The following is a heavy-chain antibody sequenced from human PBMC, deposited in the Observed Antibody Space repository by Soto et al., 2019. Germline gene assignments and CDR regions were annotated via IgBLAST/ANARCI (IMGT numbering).Heavy chain of an antibody. CDR2: ISYDGTKT. Sequence: QVQLVESGGGVVQPGRSLRVSCAASGFTFSIYAMHWVRQAPGTGLEWVAVISYDGTKTYYADSVKGRFTISRDNSKNTVYLQMNSLRDEDTAVYYCAKERGQRRQWLIDPCDYWGQGTLVTVSP. CDR3: AKERGQRRQWLIDPCDY. D-gene: IGHD6-19*01. CDR1: GFTFSIYA. V-gene: IGHV3-30*18. J-gene: IGHJ4*02.